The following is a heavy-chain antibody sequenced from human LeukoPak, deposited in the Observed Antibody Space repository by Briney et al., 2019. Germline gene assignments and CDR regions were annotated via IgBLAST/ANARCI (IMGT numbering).Heavy chain of an antibody. D-gene: IGHD3-3*01. V-gene: IGHV3-30*18. CDR1: GFTFSSYG. Sequence: PGGSLRLSCAASGFTFSSYGMHWVRQAPGKGLEWVAVISYDGSNKYYADSVKGRFTISRDNSKNTLYLQMNSLRAEDTAVYYCAKEEWDYWGQGTLVTVSS. CDR3: AKEEWDY. J-gene: IGHJ4*02. CDR2: ISYDGSNK.